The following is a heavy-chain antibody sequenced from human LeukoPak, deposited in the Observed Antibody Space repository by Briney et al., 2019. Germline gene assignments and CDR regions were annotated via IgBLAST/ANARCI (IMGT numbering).Heavy chain of an antibody. J-gene: IGHJ4*02. Sequence: GRSLRLSCAASGFTFSSYAMHGVRQAPGKGLEWVAVISYDGSNKYYEDSVKGRFTLSRDNSKNTLYLQMNSLRAEDTAVYYCARELRYFDWFFDYWGQGTLVTVSS. V-gene: IGHV3-30-3*01. CDR3: ARELRYFDWFFDY. CDR2: ISYDGSNK. CDR1: GFTFSSYA. D-gene: IGHD3-9*01.